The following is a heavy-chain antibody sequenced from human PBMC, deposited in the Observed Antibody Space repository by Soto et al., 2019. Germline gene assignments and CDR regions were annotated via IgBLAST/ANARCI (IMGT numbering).Heavy chain of an antibody. CDR1: GGSTSSGGYS. D-gene: IGHD6-13*01. CDR3: ARGGSSWEIDY. J-gene: IGHJ4*02. Sequence: SETRSLTCTVSGGSTSSGGYSWSWIRQPPGKGLEWIGYIYHSGSTSYNPSLKSRVTISVDRSKNQFSLKLSSVTAADTAVYYCARGGSSWEIDYWGQGTLVTVSS. CDR2: IYHSGST. V-gene: IGHV4-30-2*01.